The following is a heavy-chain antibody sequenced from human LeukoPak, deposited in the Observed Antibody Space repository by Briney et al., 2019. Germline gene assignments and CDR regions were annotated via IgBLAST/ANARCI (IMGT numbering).Heavy chain of an antibody. CDR1: GFTFSSYS. CDR3: AKDIGPDIVVVPAAMPENY. V-gene: IGHV3-23*01. D-gene: IGHD2-2*01. CDR2: ISGSGGST. Sequence: PGGSLRLSCAASGFTFSSYSMNWVRQAPGKGLEWVSAISGSGGSTYYADSVKGRFTISRDNSKNTLYLQMNSLRAEDTAVYYCAKDIGPDIVVVPAAMPENYWGQGTLVTVSS. J-gene: IGHJ4*02.